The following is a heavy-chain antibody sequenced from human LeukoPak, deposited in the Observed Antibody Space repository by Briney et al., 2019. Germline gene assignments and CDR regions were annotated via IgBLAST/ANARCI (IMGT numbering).Heavy chain of an antibody. D-gene: IGHD6-6*01. J-gene: IGHJ4*02. CDR3: ANTGSSSSGWGPDY. V-gene: IGHV3-23*01. Sequence: PRGSLRLSCAASGFTFSSYAMSWVRQAPGKGLEWVSATSGSGGSTYYADSVKGRFTISRDNSKNTLYLQMTSLRAEDTAVYYCANTGSSSSGWGPDYWGQGTLVTASS. CDR2: TSGSGGST. CDR1: GFTFSSYA.